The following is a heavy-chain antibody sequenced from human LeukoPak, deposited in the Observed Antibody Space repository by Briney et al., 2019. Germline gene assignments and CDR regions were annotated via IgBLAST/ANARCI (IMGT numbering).Heavy chain of an antibody. Sequence: GRSLRLSCAASGFTFDKYGMHYIRQAPGKGLEWVSDILENGRIKKYADSVKDRFTISRDNTNNTLYLQMNRLRAEDTGIYFCAKDRETTASGTFDYWGLGTLVAVSS. CDR2: ILENGRIK. CDR1: GFTFDKYG. D-gene: IGHD1-1*01. V-gene: IGHV3-30*18. CDR3: AKDRETTASGTFDY. J-gene: IGHJ4*02.